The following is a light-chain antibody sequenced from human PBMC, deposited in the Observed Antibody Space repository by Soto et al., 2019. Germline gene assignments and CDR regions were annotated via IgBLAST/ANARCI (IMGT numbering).Light chain of an antibody. CDR2: DVS. CDR3: CSYAGSSYV. V-gene: IGLV2-11*01. J-gene: IGLJ1*01. CDR1: SSDVGGYNY. Sequence: QSALTQPPSVSGSPGQSVTISCTGTSSDVGGYNYVSWYQQHPGKAPKLMIYDVSKRPSGVPDRFSGSKSGNTASLTISGLQAEDEADYYCCSYAGSSYVFGTGTKLTVL.